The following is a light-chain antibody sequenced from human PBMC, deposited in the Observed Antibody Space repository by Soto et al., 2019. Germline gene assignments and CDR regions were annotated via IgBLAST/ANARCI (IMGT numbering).Light chain of an antibody. CDR2: GVS. CDR1: QRVSSN. Sequence: EIVMTQSPATLSVSPGESATLSCRASQRVSSNLAWYQQKPGQAPMLLIFGVSTRATGIPARFSGSGSGIEFTLTISSLQAEGWEVNYCQQYNNWPPNFGEGTRREI. V-gene: IGKV3-15*01. CDR3: QQYNNWPPN. J-gene: IGKJ5*01.